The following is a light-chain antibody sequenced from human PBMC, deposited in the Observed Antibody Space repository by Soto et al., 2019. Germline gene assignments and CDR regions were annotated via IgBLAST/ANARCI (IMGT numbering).Light chain of an antibody. CDR2: GAS. CDR3: QQYNNWPRT. CDR1: QSVSGSY. V-gene: IGKV3-20*01. J-gene: IGKJ1*01. Sequence: EIVLTQSPGTLSLSPGERATLSCRASQSVSGSYLAWYQQKPGQAPRLLIYGASSRATGIPDRFSGSGSGTEFTLTISRLEPEDFAVYHCQQYNNWPRTFGHGTKVDIK.